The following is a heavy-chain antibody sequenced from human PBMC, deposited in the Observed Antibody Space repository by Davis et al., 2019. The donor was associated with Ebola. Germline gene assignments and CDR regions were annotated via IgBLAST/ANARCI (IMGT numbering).Heavy chain of an antibody. J-gene: IGHJ5*02. V-gene: IGHV1-46*01. D-gene: IGHD6-13*01. CDR3: ATAPTLGSSFYGP. CDR1: GYTFTRYY. Sequence: ASVKVSCKASGYTFTRYYIHWVRQAPGQGPEWMGKINPNTGSTNYAQKFQGRVTMTRDTSTSTVYMELSSLRSDDTAVYYCATAPTLGSSFYGPWGQGTLVTVSS. CDR2: INPNTGST.